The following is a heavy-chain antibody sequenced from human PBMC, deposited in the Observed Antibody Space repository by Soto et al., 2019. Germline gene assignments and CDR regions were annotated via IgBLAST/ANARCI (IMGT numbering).Heavy chain of an antibody. CDR1: GFTFTRHS. CDR3: PRETVAGITGLDY. D-gene: IGHD1-20*01. V-gene: IGHV3-21*06. J-gene: IGHJ4*02. Sequence: RGSLRLSCAASGFTFTRHSMNWVRQAPGKGLEWVSSISSTTNYIYYGDSMKGRFTISRDNAKNSLYLEMNSLRAEDTAVYYCPRETVAGITGLDYWGPGTLVTVSS. CDR2: ISSTTNYI.